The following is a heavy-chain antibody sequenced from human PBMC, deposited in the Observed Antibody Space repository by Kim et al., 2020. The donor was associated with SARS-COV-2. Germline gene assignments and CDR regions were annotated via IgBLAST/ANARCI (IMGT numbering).Heavy chain of an antibody. J-gene: IGHJ6*02. V-gene: IGHV1-69*13. CDR1: GCTFSSYA. CDR2: IIPIFGTA. CDR3: ARDRGYCSGGNCYDYYYGMDV. Sequence: SVKVSCKASGCTFSSYAISWVRQAPGQGLEWMGGIIPIFGTANYAQKFQGRVTITADESTSTAYMELSSLRSEDTAVYYCARDRGYCSGGNCYDYYYGMDVWGQGTTVTVSS. D-gene: IGHD2-15*01.